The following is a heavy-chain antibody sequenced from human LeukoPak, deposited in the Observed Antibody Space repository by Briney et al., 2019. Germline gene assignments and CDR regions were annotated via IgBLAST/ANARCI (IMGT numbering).Heavy chain of an antibody. CDR1: GFTFSSYS. J-gene: IGHJ5*02. CDR3: AKDMGTGYSSTPGFDP. Sequence: QSGGSLRLSCAASGFTFSSYSMNWVRQAPGKGLEWVSGISWNSGSIGYADSVKGRFTISRDNAKNSLYLQMNSLRAEDTALYYCAKDMGTGYSSTPGFDPWGQGTLVTVPS. CDR2: ISWNSGSI. V-gene: IGHV3-9*01. D-gene: IGHD6-13*01.